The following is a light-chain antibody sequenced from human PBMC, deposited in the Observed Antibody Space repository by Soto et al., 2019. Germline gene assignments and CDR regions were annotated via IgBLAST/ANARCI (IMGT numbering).Light chain of an antibody. CDR3: QQYLNWPWT. V-gene: IGKV3-15*01. Sequence: EIVMTQSPATLSVSPGEGVTLSCKASQSVSSYLAWYQQKPGQAPRLLINGASTRAAGFPARFSGSGSGKEFTRTISSLQSEDFAVCYCQQYLNWPWTCGQGTKVEIK. CDR1: QSVSSY. J-gene: IGKJ1*01. CDR2: GAS.